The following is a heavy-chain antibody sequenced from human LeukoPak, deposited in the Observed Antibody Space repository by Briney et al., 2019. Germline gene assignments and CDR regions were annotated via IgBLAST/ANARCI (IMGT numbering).Heavy chain of an antibody. V-gene: IGHV1-18*01. CDR1: GYTFTDYG. J-gene: IGHJ3*02. Sequence: ASVKVSCKTSGYTFTDYGVSWVRQAPGQGPEWMGWIIAYNGNTNYAQKFQDRFTMTTETSTSTAYMELRGLRSDDTAVYYCASACRTLDSNGALYSWGQGKMVTASS. CDR3: ASACRTLDSNGALYS. D-gene: IGHD3/OR15-3a*01. CDR2: IIAYNGNT.